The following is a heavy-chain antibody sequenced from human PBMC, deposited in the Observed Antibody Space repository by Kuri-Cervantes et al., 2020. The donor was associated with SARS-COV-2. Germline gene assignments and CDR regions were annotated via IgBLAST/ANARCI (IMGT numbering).Heavy chain of an antibody. V-gene: IGHV3-69-1*01. CDR1: GFTFSDYY. CDR3: ARDLRQGKSLDY. D-gene: IGHD3-10*01. Sequence: GESLKISCAASGFTFSDYYMNWVRQAPGKGLEWVSSISSSSTIYYADSVKGRFTISRDNAKNSLYPQMNSLRAEDTAVYYCARDLRQGKSLDYWGQGTLVTVSS. CDR2: ISSSSTI. J-gene: IGHJ4*02.